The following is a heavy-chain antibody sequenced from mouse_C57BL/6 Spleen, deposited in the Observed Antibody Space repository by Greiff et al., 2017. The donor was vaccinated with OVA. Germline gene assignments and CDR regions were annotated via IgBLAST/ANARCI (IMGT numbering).Heavy chain of an antibody. CDR2: IWRGGST. D-gene: IGHD2-3*01. V-gene: IGHV2-5*01. Sequence: QVQLQQSGPGLVQPSQSLSITCTVSGFSLPSYGVHWVRQSPGKGLEWLGVIWRGGSTDYNAAFMSRLSITKDNSKSQVFFKMNSLQADDTAIYYCAKNKDGYYYYFDYWGQGTTLTVSS. CDR3: AKNKDGYYYYFDY. J-gene: IGHJ2*01. CDR1: GFSLPSYG.